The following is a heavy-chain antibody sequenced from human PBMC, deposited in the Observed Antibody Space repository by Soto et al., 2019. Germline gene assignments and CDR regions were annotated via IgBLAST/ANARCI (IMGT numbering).Heavy chain of an antibody. Sequence: LRLSCAASGFTFSGYNMNWVRQAPGKGLEWVAYINSGGTTIYYADSVKGRFTISRDNPMNSLYLQMNSLRAEDTAVYYCARGVPNCSSSSCYFDFWGQGILVTVS. V-gene: IGHV3-48*04. CDR1: GFTFSGYN. J-gene: IGHJ4*02. CDR2: INSGGTTI. CDR3: ARGVPNCSSSSCYFDF. D-gene: IGHD2-2*01.